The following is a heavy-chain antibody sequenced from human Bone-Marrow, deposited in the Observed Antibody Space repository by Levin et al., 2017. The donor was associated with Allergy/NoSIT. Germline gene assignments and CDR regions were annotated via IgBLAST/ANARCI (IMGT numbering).Heavy chain of an antibody. Sequence: GGSLRLSCEVSGYTLTELSIHWVRQAPGKGLEWVGGLDPADGEAISAQKFQGRVTMTQDTSTDTAYMDLSSLRPEDTAVYFCTTMTHLTYYYGSGSSDAFNIWGQGTMVTVSS. J-gene: IGHJ3*02. D-gene: IGHD3-10*01. V-gene: IGHV1-24*01. CDR2: LDPADGEA. CDR3: TTMTHLTYYYGSGSSDAFNI. CDR1: GYTLTELS.